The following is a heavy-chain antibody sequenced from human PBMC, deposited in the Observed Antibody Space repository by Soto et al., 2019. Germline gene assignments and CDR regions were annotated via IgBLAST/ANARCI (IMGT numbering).Heavy chain of an antibody. CDR2: IYYSGST. V-gene: IGHV4-31*03. CDR1: GACCSCGGYY. J-gene: IGHJ6*03. D-gene: IGHD2-2*01. CDR3: ARAGGEYVVVPAATPRHYYYMDV. Sequence: SETQCLTCTVAGACCSCGGYYWSWIRQHPGKRLERIGGIYYSGSTYYNPSLKSRVTISVDTSKNQFSLKLSSVTAADTAVYYCARAGGEYVVVPAATPRHYYYMDVWGKGTTVTVSS.